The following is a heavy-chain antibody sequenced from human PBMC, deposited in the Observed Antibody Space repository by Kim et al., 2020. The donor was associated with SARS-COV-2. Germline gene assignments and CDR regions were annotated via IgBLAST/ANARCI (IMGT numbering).Heavy chain of an antibody. CDR1: GGSFSGYY. CDR2: INHSGST. CDR3: ARLGYRYGFMDV. V-gene: IGHV4-34*01. J-gene: IGHJ6*02. Sequence: SETLSLTCAVYGGSFSGYYWSWIRQPPGKGLEWIGEINHSGSTNYNPSLKSRVTISVDTSKNQFSLKLNSVTAADTAVYYCARLGYRYGFMDVCGQGTT. D-gene: IGHD5-18*01.